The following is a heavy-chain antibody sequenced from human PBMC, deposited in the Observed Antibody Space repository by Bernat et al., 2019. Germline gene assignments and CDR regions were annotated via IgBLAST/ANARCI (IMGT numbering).Heavy chain of an antibody. D-gene: IGHD3/OR15-3a*01. J-gene: IGHJ4*02. CDR1: GLTFSSYA. CDR2: ISGSGGRT. V-gene: IGHV3-23*01. CDR3: ARDSTGTGYPDY. Sequence: EVQLLESGGGLVQPGGSLRLSCAASGLTFSSYAMSWVRQAPGKGLEWVSTISGSGGRTYNADSVKGRFTISRDNSKNTLYLQMNSLRPEDTAVYYCARDSTGTGYPDYWGQGTLVTVSS.